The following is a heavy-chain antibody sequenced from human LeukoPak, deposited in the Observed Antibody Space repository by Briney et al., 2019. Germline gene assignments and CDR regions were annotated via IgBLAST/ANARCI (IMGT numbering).Heavy chain of an antibody. D-gene: IGHD2-2*01. CDR2: INADGGRT. J-gene: IGHJ4*02. CDR3: ARDLVPRYCSSPSCYLAIH. CDR1: GFTIDAYA. Sequence: QAGGSLRLSCAASGFTIDAYAMHWVRQPPGKGLEWVSLINADGGRTYYADSVKGRFTISRDNSKNSLYLQMNSLRTEDTAVYYCARDLVPRYCSSPSCYLAIHWGQGTLVTVSS. V-gene: IGHV3-43*02.